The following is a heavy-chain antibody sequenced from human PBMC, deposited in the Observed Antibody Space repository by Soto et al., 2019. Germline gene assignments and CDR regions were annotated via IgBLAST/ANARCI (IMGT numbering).Heavy chain of an antibody. CDR2: INRSGNT. CDR3: AKNPAYTSSSPFVDY. J-gene: IGHJ4*02. Sequence: SETLSLTCAVYGGSFSGYYWTWIRQPPGKGLEWIGEINRSGNTNYNPSLKSRVTISVDTSKNQFSLKLSSVTAADTAVYYCAKNPAYTSSSPFVDYWGQGTLVTVSS. V-gene: IGHV4-34*01. D-gene: IGHD6-6*01. CDR1: GGSFSGYY.